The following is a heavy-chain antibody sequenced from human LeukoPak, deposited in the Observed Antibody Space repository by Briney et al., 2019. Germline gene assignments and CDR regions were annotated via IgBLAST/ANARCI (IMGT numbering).Heavy chain of an antibody. CDR1: GFTLSDYY. CDR2: IYYSGST. J-gene: IGHJ5*02. V-gene: IGHV4-59*12. D-gene: IGHD3-10*01. CDR3: ARDGRGTNWFDP. Sequence: PGGSLRLSCAASGFTLSDYYMSWIRQAPGKGLEWIGYIYYSGSTYYNPSLKSRVTISVDTSKNQFSLKLSSVTAADTAVYYCARDGRGTNWFDPWGQGTLVTVSS.